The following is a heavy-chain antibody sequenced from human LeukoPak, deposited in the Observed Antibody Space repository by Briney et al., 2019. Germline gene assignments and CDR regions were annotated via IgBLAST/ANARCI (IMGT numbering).Heavy chain of an antibody. CDR1: GYTFTASY. CDR3: ARGRSGDY. D-gene: IGHD1-14*01. V-gene: IGHV1-2*02. Sequence: APVKVSCKASGYTFTASYMHWVRQAPGQGPEWMGWINPNSGGTNYAQKFQGRVTMTRDTSITTAYMELSRLKSDDTAVYYCARGRSGDYWGQGTLVTVSS. CDR2: INPNSGGT. J-gene: IGHJ4*02.